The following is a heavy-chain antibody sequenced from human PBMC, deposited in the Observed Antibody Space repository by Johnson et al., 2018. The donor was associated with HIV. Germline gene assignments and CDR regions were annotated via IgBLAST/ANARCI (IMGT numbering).Heavy chain of an antibody. CDR1: GFTFSSYG. J-gene: IGHJ3*01. V-gene: IGHV3-30*03. CDR2: ISYNGSNK. D-gene: IGHD1-26*01. CDR3: ARVATHAFDS. Sequence: QVQLVESGGGVVQPGKSLRLSCAASGFTFSSYGMHWVRQAPGKGLEWVAVISYNGSNKYYADSVKGRFTISRDNSKNTLYLQMNSLRAEDTAVYYCARVATHAFDSWGQGTMVTVSS.